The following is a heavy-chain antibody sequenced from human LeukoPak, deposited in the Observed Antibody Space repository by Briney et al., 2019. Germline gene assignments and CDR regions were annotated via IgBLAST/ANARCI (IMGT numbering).Heavy chain of an antibody. CDR2: ISAYNGNT. J-gene: IGHJ5*02. CDR3: AVMVYAENWFDP. V-gene: IGHV1-18*01. Sequence: ASVKVSCKASGYTFTSYGISWVRQAPGQGLEWMEWISAYNGNTNYAQKLQGRVTMTTDTSTSTAYMELRSLRSDDTAVYYCAVMVYAENWFDPWGQGTLVTVSS. D-gene: IGHD2-8*01. CDR1: GYTFTSYG.